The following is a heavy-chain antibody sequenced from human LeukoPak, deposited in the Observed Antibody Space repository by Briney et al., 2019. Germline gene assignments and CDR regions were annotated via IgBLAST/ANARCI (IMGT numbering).Heavy chain of an antibody. V-gene: IGHV3-21*01. D-gene: IGHD3-3*01. CDR2: ISSSSSYI. Sequence: SGGSLRLSCAASGFTFSSYSMNWVRQAPGKGLEWVSSISSSSSYIYYADSVKGRFTISRDNAKNSLYLQMNSLRAEDTAVYYCARDGYDFWSGYLFDIWGQGTMVTVSS. J-gene: IGHJ3*02. CDR3: ARDGYDFWSGYLFDI. CDR1: GFTFSSYS.